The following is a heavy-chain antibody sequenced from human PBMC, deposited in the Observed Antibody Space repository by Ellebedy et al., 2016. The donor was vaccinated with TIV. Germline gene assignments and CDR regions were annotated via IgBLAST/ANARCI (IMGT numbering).Heavy chain of an antibody. D-gene: IGHD3-10*01. V-gene: IGHV4-59*01. J-gene: IGHJ4*02. CDR1: GASISASY. CDR2: ISNTGRT. Sequence: MPSETLSLTCTVSGASISASYWSWIRQTPGKGLEWIGYISNTGRTNYNPSLQSRVTISVDTSMNHLSLKLTSLTAADTAVYYCARDRRGSYDYWGQGTLITVSS. CDR3: ARDRRGSYDY.